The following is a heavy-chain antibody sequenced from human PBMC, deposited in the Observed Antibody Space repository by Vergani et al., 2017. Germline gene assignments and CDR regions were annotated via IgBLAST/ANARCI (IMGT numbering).Heavy chain of an antibody. Sequence: EVQLLESGGGLVQPGGSLRLTCAASEFTFSNYAMNWVRQAPGKGLEWVSGISGSGVSAYYTDSGKGRFTISRDNSKNTLYLQMNSLRAEDTAVYYCAKDFIRIREPYCSSTSCCAYYFDYWGQGTLVTVSS. J-gene: IGHJ4*02. CDR1: EFTFSNYA. CDR2: ISGSGVSA. V-gene: IGHV3-23*01. CDR3: AKDFIRIREPYCSSTSCCAYYFDY. D-gene: IGHD2-2*01.